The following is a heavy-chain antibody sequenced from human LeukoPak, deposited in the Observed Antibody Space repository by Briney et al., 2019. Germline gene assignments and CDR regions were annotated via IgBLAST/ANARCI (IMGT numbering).Heavy chain of an antibody. J-gene: IGHJ4*02. CDR3: ARGLIVAAGKGTLFDY. V-gene: IGHV1-2*02. Sequence: ASVKVSCKASGYTFTGYYMHWVRQAPGQGLEWMGWINPDIDSTNYAQKFQGRVTMTRDTSISTAYMELSRLRSDDTAVYYCARGLIVAAGKGTLFDYWGQGTLVTVSS. D-gene: IGHD6-13*01. CDR1: GYTFTGYY. CDR2: INPDIDST.